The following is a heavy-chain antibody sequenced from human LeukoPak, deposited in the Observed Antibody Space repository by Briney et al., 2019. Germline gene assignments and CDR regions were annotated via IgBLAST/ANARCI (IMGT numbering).Heavy chain of an antibody. CDR2: ISSTSSYI. V-gene: IGHV3-21*01. J-gene: IGHJ4*02. CDR1: GFTFSSYS. Sequence: GGSVTLFCAASGFTFSSYSMNWVRQAPGRALEWVSSISSTSSYIYYADSVKGRFTISRDNAKNSLYLQMSSLRAEDSAVYYCARVGGGLDYWGQGTLVTVSS. CDR3: ARVGGGLDY. D-gene: IGHD3-16*01.